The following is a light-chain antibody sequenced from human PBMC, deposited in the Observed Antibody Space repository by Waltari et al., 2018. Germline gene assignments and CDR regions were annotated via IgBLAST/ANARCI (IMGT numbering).Light chain of an antibody. Sequence: EIVMTQSPVTLSVSPGERAALSCRSSQSVRTNLARYQQRPGQTPRRLIYGAPTRAAEIPARFSGSGSGTEFTLTISSLQSEDFAVYYCQQYNDWPYTFGQGTKLEI. CDR2: GAP. CDR3: QQYNDWPYT. J-gene: IGKJ2*01. V-gene: IGKV3-15*01. CDR1: QSVRTN.